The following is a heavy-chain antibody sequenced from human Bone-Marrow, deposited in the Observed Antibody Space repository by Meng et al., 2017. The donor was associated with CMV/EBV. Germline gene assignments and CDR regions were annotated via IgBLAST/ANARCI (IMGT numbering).Heavy chain of an antibody. D-gene: IGHD5-18*01. V-gene: IGHV3-11*01. CDR1: GFTFSDYY. CDR2: ISSSGSTI. CDR3: ARDREDTAMVTWVARRGVDAFAI. Sequence: GESLKISCAASGFTFSDYYMSWIRQAPGKGLEWVSYISSSGSTIYYADSVKGRFTISRDNAKNSLYLQMNSLRAEDTAVYYCARDREDTAMVTWVARRGVDAFAIWGPGPMVTGSS. J-gene: IGHJ3*02.